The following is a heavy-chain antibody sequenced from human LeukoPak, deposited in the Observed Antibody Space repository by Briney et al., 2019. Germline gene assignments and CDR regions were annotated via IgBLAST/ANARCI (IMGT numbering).Heavy chain of an antibody. Sequence: SETLSLTCAVYGGSFSGYYWSWIRQPPGKGLEWIGGINHSGSTKYNPSLKSRVTISVDTSKNKFSLKLSSVTAADTAVYYCARVELVRGVIPYYFDYWGQGTLVTVSS. J-gene: IGHJ4*02. CDR2: INHSGST. V-gene: IGHV4-34*01. D-gene: IGHD3-10*01. CDR1: GGSFSGYY. CDR3: ARVELVRGVIPYYFDY.